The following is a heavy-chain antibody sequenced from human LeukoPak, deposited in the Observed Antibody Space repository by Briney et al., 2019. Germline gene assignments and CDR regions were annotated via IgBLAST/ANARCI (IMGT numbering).Heavy chain of an antibody. CDR1: GFTFDDYA. V-gene: IGHV3-53*01. D-gene: IGHD3-22*01. CDR3: ARNWYYYDSSGYRYFDY. Sequence: PGRSLRLSCAASGFTFDDYAMHWVRQAPGKGLEWVSVIYSGGSTYYADSVKGRFTISRDNSKNTLYLQMNSLRAEDTAVYYCARNWYYYDSSGYRYFDYWGQGTLVTVSS. J-gene: IGHJ4*02. CDR2: IYSGGST.